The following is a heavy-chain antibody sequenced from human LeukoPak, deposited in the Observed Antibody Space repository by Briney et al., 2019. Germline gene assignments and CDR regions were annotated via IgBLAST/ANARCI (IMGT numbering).Heavy chain of an antibody. D-gene: IGHD6-19*01. CDR3: AKGGSSSGWYFDY. CDR2: ISGSGGST. J-gene: IGHJ4*02. V-gene: IGHV3-23*01. Sequence: PGGSLRLSCAASGFTFSSYAMSWVRQAPGKGLEWVSAISGSGGSTYYADSVKGRFTLSRDNSKNTLYLQMNSLRAEDTAVYYCAKGGSSSGWYFDYWGQGTLVTVSS. CDR1: GFTFSSYA.